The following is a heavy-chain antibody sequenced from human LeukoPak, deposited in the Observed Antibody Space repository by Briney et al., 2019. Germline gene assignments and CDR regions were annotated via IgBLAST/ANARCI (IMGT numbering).Heavy chain of an antibody. J-gene: IGHJ5*02. D-gene: IGHD2-2*01. CDR1: GGTFSSYA. Sequence: ASVKVSCKASGGTFSSYAISWVRQAPGQGLEWMGGIIPIFGTANYAQKFQGRVTITADESTSTAYMELSSLRSEDTAVYYRARYCSSTSCYGDWFDPWGQGTLVTVSS. V-gene: IGHV1-69*13. CDR3: ARYCSSTSCYGDWFDP. CDR2: IIPIFGTA.